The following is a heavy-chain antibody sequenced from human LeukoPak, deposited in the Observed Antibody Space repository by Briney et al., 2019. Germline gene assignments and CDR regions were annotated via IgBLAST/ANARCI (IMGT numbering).Heavy chain of an antibody. J-gene: IGHJ4*02. CDR3: ARERRYFDWFNNQRDDKEGYYFDY. D-gene: IGHD3-9*01. V-gene: IGHV4-4*07. CDR1: GGSISNYY. Sequence: PSETLSLTFSVPGGSISNYYCSSIRQTAAKVQEWIRRIYTSGSPNYNPSLESRVTMSVDTSKNQFSLKLSSVTAADTAVYYCARERRYFDWFNNQRDDKEGYYFDYWGQGTLVTVSS. CDR2: IYTSGSP.